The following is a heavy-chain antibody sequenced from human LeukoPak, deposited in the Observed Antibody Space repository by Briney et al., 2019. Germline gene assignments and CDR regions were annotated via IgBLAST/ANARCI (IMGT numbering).Heavy chain of an antibody. Sequence: SETLSLTCTVSGGSISSYYWSWIRQPPGKGLEWIGYIYYSGSTNYNPSLKSRVTISVDTSKNQFSLKLSSVTAEDTAVYYCARAQGLSIVVPAAICEGYDYWGQGTLVTVSS. CDR1: GGSISSYY. CDR3: ARAQGLSIVVPAAICEGYDY. CDR2: IYYSGST. J-gene: IGHJ4*02. V-gene: IGHV4-59*01. D-gene: IGHD2-2*02.